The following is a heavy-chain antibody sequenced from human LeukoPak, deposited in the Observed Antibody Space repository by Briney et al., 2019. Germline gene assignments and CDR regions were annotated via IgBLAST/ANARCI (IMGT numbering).Heavy chain of an antibody. CDR2: IYHSGST. CDR3: ARVPLYDSSGYYPADWYFDL. V-gene: IGHV4-38-2*02. Sequence: SETLSLTCTVSGYSISSGYYWGWIRQPPGKGLEWIGSIYHSGSTYYNPSLKSRVTISVDTSKNQFSLKLSSVTAADTDVYYCARVPLYDSSGYYPADWYFDLWGRGTLVTVSS. D-gene: IGHD3-22*01. CDR1: GYSISSGYY. J-gene: IGHJ2*01.